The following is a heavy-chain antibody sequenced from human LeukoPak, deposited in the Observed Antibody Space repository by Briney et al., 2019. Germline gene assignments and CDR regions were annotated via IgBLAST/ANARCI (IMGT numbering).Heavy chain of an antibody. CDR3: ARPLRGPNDY. CDR2: KKQDGSEK. J-gene: IGHJ4*02. CDR1: GFSFSLYA. V-gene: IGHV3-7*01. Sequence: PQGSLRLSCAASGFSFSLYAMNCLRQAPGKGLEWVTNKKQDGSEKYYVDSVKRRFTISRDNAKNSLYLQMNSLTAEDTAVYDCARPLRGPNDYWGQGTLVTVSS.